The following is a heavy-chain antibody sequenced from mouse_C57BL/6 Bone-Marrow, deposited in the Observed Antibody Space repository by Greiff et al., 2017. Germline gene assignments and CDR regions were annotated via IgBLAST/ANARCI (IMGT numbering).Heavy chain of an antibody. CDR1: GFPFSDYY. V-gene: IGHV5-12*01. D-gene: IGHD1-1*01. CDR3: ARRYYVSSLDY. Sequence: EVQLVESGGGLVQPGGSLKLSCAASGFPFSDYYMYWVRQTPEKRLEWVAYISNGGGSTYYPDTLKGRFTISRDNAKNTLYLQMSRLKSEDTAMYYCARRYYVSSLDYWGQGTTLTVSS. CDR2: ISNGGGST. J-gene: IGHJ2*01.